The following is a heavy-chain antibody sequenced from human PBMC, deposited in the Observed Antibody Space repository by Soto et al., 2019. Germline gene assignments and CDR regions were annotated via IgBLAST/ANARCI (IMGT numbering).Heavy chain of an antibody. D-gene: IGHD3-10*01. V-gene: IGHV3-74*01. J-gene: IGHJ3*02. CDR1: GFTFSSYW. CDR3: AKALDDSGAFDI. CDR2: INSDGSST. Sequence: GGSLRLSCAASGFTFSSYWMHWVRQAPGKGLVWVSRINSDGSSTSYADSVKGRFTISRDNSKNTLYLQMNSLRAEDTAVYYCAKALDDSGAFDIWGQGTMVTVSS.